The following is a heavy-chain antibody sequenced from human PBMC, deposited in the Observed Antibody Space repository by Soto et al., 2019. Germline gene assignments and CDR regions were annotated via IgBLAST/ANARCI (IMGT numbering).Heavy chain of an antibody. D-gene: IGHD5-12*01. J-gene: IGHJ6*03. CDR2: ISAYNGNT. CDR1: GYTFTSYG. V-gene: IGHV1-18*01. Sequence: QVQLVQSGAEVKKPGASVKVSCKASGYTFTSYGISWVRQAPGQGLEWMGWISAYNGNTNYAQNLQGRVTMTTDTSTRTAYMELRRLRSDDTAVYYCARGLEYSGYDYYYYMDVWGKGTTVTVSS. CDR3: ARGLEYSGYDYYYYMDV.